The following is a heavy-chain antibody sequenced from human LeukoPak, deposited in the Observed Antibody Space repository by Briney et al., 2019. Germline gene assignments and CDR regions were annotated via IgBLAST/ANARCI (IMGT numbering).Heavy chain of an antibody. V-gene: IGHV4-39*01. CDR1: GGSISSSSYY. Sequence: SETLSLTCTVSGGSISSSSYYWGWIRQPPGKGLEWIGSIYYSGSTYYNPSLKSRVTISVDTSKNQFSLKLSSVTAADTAVYYFARRSDHYFDYWGQGTLVTVSS. CDR2: IYYSGST. J-gene: IGHJ4*02. CDR3: ARRSDHYFDY.